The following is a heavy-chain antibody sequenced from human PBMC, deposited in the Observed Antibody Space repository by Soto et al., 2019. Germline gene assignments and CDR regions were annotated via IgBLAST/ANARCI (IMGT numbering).Heavy chain of an antibody. D-gene: IGHD2-21*01. V-gene: IGHV3-23*05. Sequence: GGSLRLSCTASGLPHSNFAMMWVRQSPGKGLECISGIYGSGRGIEYADSVKGRFTISRDNSKNTVYLQMTDLRVDDTAVYYCAKDAVYNDGLWLMDHWGQGTQVTVSS. CDR2: IYGSGRGI. CDR1: GLPHSNFA. CDR3: AKDAVYNDGLWLMDH. J-gene: IGHJ4*02.